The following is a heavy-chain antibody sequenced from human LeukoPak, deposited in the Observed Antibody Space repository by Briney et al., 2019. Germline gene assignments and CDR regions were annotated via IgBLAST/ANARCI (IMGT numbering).Heavy chain of an antibody. J-gene: IGHJ4*02. CDR3: ARVAGYCSSTSNCYSDY. CDR1: GFTFTSYT. CDR2: ISSTSSYI. V-gene: IGHV3-21*01. D-gene: IGHD2-2*01. Sequence: GGSLRLSCAASGFTFTSYTMNWVRQAPGKGLEWVSSISSTSSYIYYTDSVKGRFTISRDNAKNSLYLQMNSLRAEDTAMYYCARVAGYCSSTSNCYSDYWGQGTLVTVSS.